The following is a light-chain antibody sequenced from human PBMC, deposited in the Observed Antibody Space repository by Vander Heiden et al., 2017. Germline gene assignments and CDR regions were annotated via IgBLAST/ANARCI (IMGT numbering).Light chain of an antibody. CDR3: QSADSSGTVV. CDR2: KDS. CDR1: ALPKQY. Sequence: SYELTQPPSVSVSPGQTARITCSGDALPKQYAYWYQQKPVQAPVMVIYKDSERPSGIPERISGSSSGTTVTLTISGVQAEDEADYYCQSADSSGTVVFGGGTKLTVL. J-gene: IGLJ2*01. V-gene: IGLV3-25*03.